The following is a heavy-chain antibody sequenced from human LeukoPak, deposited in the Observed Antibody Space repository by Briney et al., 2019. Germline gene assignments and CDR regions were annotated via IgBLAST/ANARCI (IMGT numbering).Heavy chain of an antibody. CDR3: ARASWVSSADAVW. V-gene: IGHV3-23*01. D-gene: IGHD3-16*01. CDR1: GLIFSSLA. Sequence: GGSLTLSCAASGLIFSSLAMSWVRQAPAREMEWLSSMKGTGETFYADSVRGRFTLSRGDSRNTVYLQLNNLRVEDTAVYYCARASWVSSADAVWWGQGTVVTVSS. J-gene: IGHJ4*02. CDR2: MKGTGET.